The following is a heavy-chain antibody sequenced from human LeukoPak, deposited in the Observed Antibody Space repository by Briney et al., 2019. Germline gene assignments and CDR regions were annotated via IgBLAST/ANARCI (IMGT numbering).Heavy chain of an antibody. V-gene: IGHV3-30*02. CDR1: GFTFSSYG. D-gene: IGHD3-10*01. CDR3: AKDSRYGSGSYYGPHFDY. Sequence: GGSLRLSCAASGFTFSSYGLHWVRQAPGKGLEWVAFIRYDGSNKYYADSVKGRFTISRDNSKNTLYLQMNSLRAEDTAVYYCAKDSRYGSGSYYGPHFDYWGQGTLVTVSS. CDR2: IRYDGSNK. J-gene: IGHJ4*02.